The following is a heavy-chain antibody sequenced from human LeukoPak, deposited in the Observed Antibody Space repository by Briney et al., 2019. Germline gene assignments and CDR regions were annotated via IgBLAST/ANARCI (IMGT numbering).Heavy chain of an antibody. V-gene: IGHV3-23*01. CDR1: GFTFSNYA. Sequence: PGGSLRLSCAASGFTFSNYAMSWVRQAPGKGLEWVSAISGSGGYTYYADSVKGRFTVSRDSSKSTLYLQVNSLRAEDTALYYCAKERGFTMNEEYFDLWGRGTLVTVSS. CDR3: AKERGFTMNEEYFDL. CDR2: ISGSGGYT. D-gene: IGHD3-22*01. J-gene: IGHJ2*01.